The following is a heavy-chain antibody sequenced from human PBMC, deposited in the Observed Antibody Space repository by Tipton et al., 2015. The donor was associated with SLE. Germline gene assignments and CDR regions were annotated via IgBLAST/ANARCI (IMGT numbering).Heavy chain of an antibody. CDR2: IHHSGEN. J-gene: IGHJ4*02. V-gene: IGHV4-61*02. Sequence: TLSLTCTVSGGSIRSGDYFWSWIRQPAGKGLEWVGRIHHSGENNYNPSLKSRVTISMDTSKNQFSLKLSSVTAADTAVYFCAREGYSGGWYGGFDCWGQGTLVTVSS. D-gene: IGHD6-19*01. CDR3: AREGYSGGWYGGFDC. CDR1: GGSIRSGDYF.